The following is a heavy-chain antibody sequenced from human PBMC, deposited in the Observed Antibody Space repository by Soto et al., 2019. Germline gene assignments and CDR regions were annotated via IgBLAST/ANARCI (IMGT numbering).Heavy chain of an antibody. Sequence: QLQLQESGSGLVKPSQTLSLTCAVSGGSISSGGYSWSWIRQPPGKGLEWIGYIYHSGSTYYTPSLKSPVTISVDRSKNQFPLKLSSVTAADTAVYYCARASTTVTTLDYWGQGTLVTVSS. J-gene: IGHJ4*02. CDR1: GGSISSGGYS. D-gene: IGHD4-17*01. CDR3: ARASTTVTTLDY. V-gene: IGHV4-30-2*01. CDR2: IYHSGST.